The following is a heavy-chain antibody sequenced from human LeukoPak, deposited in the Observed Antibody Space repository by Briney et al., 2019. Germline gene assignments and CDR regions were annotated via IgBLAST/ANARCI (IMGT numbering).Heavy chain of an antibody. CDR1: GFAFNTYA. CDR3: ARGIFGSGSYPDF. V-gene: IGHV3-33*01. CDR2: IWHDGSHK. D-gene: IGHD3-10*01. Sequence: QTGGSLRLSCAASGFAFNTYAMHWVRQAPGQGLEWVALIWHDGSHKFYSNSVRGQFTISRDNSKNTVSLQMNNLRPEDTAAYYCARGIFGSGSYPDFWGQGALVTVSS. J-gene: IGHJ4*02.